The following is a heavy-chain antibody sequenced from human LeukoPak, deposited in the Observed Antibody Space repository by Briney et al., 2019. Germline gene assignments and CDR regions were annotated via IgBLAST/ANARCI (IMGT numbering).Heavy chain of an antibody. J-gene: IGHJ6*02. V-gene: IGHV3-30*02. D-gene: IGHD4-23*01. CDR1: EFTFNTYG. CDR2: IRYDGSSK. CDR3: ARDRQGTVVIEGVNYGMDV. Sequence: GGSLRLSCVASEFTFNTYGMHWVRQAPGKGLEWVAFIRYDGSSKYYADSVRGRFSISRDNSKITLYLQMNSLTAEDTAVYYCARDRQGTVVIEGVNYGMDVWGQGTTVTVSS.